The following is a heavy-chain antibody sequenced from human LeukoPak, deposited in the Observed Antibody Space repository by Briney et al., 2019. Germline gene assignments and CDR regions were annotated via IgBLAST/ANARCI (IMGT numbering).Heavy chain of an antibody. D-gene: IGHD5-18*01. CDR1: GGSISSYY. V-gene: IGHV4-59*01. J-gene: IGHJ4*02. CDR3: ARERIPRYSYGYRFFDY. Sequence: PSETLSLTCTVSGGSISSYYWSWIRQPPGKGLEWIGYIYYSGSTNYNPSLKSRVTISVDTSKNQFSLKLSSVTAADTAVYYCARERIPRYSYGYRFFDYWGQGTLVTVSS. CDR2: IYYSGST.